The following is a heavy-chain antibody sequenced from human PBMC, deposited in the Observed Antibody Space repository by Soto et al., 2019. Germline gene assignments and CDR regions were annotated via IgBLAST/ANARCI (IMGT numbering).Heavy chain of an antibody. Sequence: GASVKVFCKDSGGLFSSFAISWVRQAPGQRLEWMGWINAGYGNTAYSQNFQGRVTLTRDTSASTAYMELSSLRSEDTAVYYCARAGDDCSTTTCYIIDYWGQGTLVTVSS. CDR3: ARAGDDCSTTTCYIIDY. CDR2: INAGYGNT. D-gene: IGHD2-2*02. V-gene: IGHV1-3*01. J-gene: IGHJ4*02. CDR1: GGLFSSFA.